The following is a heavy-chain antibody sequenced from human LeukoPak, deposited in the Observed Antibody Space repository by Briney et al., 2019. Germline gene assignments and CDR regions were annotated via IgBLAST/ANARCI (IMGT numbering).Heavy chain of an antibody. V-gene: IGHV4-59*01. Sequence: LSLTCTVSGGSISSYYWSWIRQPPGKGLEWIGYIYYSGSTDYNPSLKSRVTISVDTSKNQFSLKLSSVTAADTAVYYCARALAGELSFHFDYWGQGTLVTVSS. CDR3: ARALAGELSFHFDY. J-gene: IGHJ4*02. CDR1: GGSISSYY. D-gene: IGHD3-16*02. CDR2: IYYSGST.